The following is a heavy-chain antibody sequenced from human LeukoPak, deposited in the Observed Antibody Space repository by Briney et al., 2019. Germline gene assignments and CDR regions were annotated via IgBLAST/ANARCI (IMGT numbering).Heavy chain of an antibody. CDR2: IGASGGST. D-gene: IGHD2-15*01. CDR1: GFTFSSYA. Sequence: GGSLRLSCATSGFTFSSYAMSWGRQAPGKGLEWVSGIGASGGSTYYADSVKGRFTISRDNSKNTLYLQMNSLRAEDTAVYYCAKRIPNYYGMDVWGQGTTVTVSS. CDR3: AKRIPNYYGMDV. V-gene: IGHV3-23*01. J-gene: IGHJ6*02.